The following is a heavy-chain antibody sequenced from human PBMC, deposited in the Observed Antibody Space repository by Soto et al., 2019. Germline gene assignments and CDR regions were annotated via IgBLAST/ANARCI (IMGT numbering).Heavy chain of an antibody. J-gene: IGHJ4*02. Sequence: QVQLVQSGAEVKKPGSSVTVSCKASGGTFSTYVITWVRQAPGQGLEWMGDLIPIFGTANYAQKFQGRVXIXAXXSTTTVYMELSSLRSEDTAVYFCATFGSTWPPGDYWGQGTLVTVSS. CDR2: LIPIFGTA. CDR1: GGTFSTYV. D-gene: IGHD7-27*01. CDR3: ATFGSTWPPGDY. V-gene: IGHV1-69*12.